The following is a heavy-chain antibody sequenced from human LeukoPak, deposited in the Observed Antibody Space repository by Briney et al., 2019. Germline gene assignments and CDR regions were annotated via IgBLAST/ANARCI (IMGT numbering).Heavy chain of an antibody. CDR3: ARLGSGWYYFDY. J-gene: IGHJ4*02. D-gene: IGHD6-19*01. CDR2: IYYSGST. CDR1: GVSISSYY. Sequence: YPSETLSLTCTVSGVSISSYYWSWIRQPPGKGLEWIGYIYYSGSTNYNPSLKSRVTISVDTSKNQFSLKLSSVTAADTAVYYCARLGSGWYYFDYWGQGTLVTVSS. V-gene: IGHV4-59*08.